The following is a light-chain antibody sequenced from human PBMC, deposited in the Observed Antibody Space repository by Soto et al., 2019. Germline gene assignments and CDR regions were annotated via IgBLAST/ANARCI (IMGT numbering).Light chain of an antibody. CDR1: QSVSTK. CDR2: GAS. J-gene: IGKJ5*01. CDR3: QQYKDWFSIS. V-gene: IGKV3-15*01. Sequence: EIVMTQSPATLSASPGERVTLSCRASQSVSTKSAWYQQKPGQAPRLLIYGASTRVTGIPARFSGSGSGTDFTLTISSLQSEDFGVSYCQQYKDWFSISFGQGTRLEIK.